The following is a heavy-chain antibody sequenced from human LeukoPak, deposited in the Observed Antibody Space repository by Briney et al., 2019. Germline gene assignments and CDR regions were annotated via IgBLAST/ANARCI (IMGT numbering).Heavy chain of an antibody. D-gene: IGHD2-15*01. CDR3: ARPRGYCSGGSCYADAFDI. CDR2: IYYSGST. CDR1: GVSISSSSYY. V-gene: IGHV4-39*01. J-gene: IGHJ3*02. Sequence: PSKTLSLTCTVSGVSISSSSYYWGWIRQPPGKGLEWNGSIYYSGSTYYNPSLKSRVTISVDTSKNQFSLKLSSVTAADTAVYYCARPRGYCSGGSCYADAFDIWGQGTMVTVSS.